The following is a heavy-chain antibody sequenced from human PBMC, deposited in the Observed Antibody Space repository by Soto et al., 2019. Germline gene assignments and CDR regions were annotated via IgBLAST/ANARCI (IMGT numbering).Heavy chain of an antibody. CDR1: GFTFSSYA. V-gene: IGHV3-30-3*01. J-gene: IGHJ6*02. CDR3: ASGYSGYDVVYYYGMDV. Sequence: GGSLRLSCAASGFTFSSYAMHWVRQAPGKGLEWVAVISYDGSNKYYADSVKGRFTISRDNSKNTLYLQMNSLRAEDTAVYYCASGYSGYDVVYYYGMDVWGQGTTVTVSS. CDR2: ISYDGSNK. D-gene: IGHD5-12*01.